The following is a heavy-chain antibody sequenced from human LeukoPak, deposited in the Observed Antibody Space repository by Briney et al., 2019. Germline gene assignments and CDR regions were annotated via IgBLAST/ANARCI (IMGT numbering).Heavy chain of an antibody. CDR1: GYTFTDYY. CDR2: INPSSGGT. CDR3: ARDTTAALAVTAHDAFDI. D-gene: IGHD2-21*02. V-gene: IGHV1-2*06. Sequence: VSVKVSCKASGYTFTDYYMHWVRQAPGQGLEWMGRINPSSGGTNYAQRFQGRVTMTRDTSISTAYMELSSLRSDDTAVYFCARDTTAALAVTAHDAFDIWGQGTMVTVSS. J-gene: IGHJ3*02.